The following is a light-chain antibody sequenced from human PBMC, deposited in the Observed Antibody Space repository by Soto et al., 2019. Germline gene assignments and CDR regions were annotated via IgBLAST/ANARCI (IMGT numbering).Light chain of an antibody. CDR3: CSYAYGTTLI. CDR2: EGD. J-gene: IGLJ2*01. V-gene: IGLV2-23*01. CDR1: SSDVGSYNL. Sequence: QSALTQPASVSGSSGQSITISCTGSSSDVGSYNLVSWHQQHPGKAPKLIIYEGDKWPSGVSNRFFGSKSGITASLTISGLQAEDEADYYCCSYAYGTTLIFGGGTKLTVL.